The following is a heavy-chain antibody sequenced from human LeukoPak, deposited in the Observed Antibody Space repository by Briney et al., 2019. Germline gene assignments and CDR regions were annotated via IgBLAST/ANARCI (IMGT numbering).Heavy chain of an antibody. CDR3: ARESYTRVLTDYYYFMDV. CDR2: INHSGST. CDR1: GGSFSGYY. V-gene: IGHV4-34*01. J-gene: IGHJ6*03. D-gene: IGHD6-13*01. Sequence: PSETLSLTCAVYGGSFSGYYWSWIRQPPGKGLEWIGEINHSGSTSYNPSLKSRVTMSVDTSKNQFSLKLSSVTAADTALYYCARESYTRVLTDYYYFMDVWGKGTTVTVSS.